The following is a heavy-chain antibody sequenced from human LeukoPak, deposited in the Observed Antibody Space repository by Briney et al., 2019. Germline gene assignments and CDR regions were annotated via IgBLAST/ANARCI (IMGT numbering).Heavy chain of an antibody. CDR1: SGSISSGAYY. CDR3: ARAAPASRVIDY. J-gene: IGHJ4*02. Sequence: SETLSLTCTVSSGSISSGAYYWSWIRQHPGKGLEWIGYIYYSGSTYYNPSLKSRVTISVDTSKNQFSLKLSSVSAADMAVYYGARAAPASRVIDYWGQGTLVTVSS. D-gene: IGHD3-22*01. V-gene: IGHV4-31*03. CDR2: IYYSGST.